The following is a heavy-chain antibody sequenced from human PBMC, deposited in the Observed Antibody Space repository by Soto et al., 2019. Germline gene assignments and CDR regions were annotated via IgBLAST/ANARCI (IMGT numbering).Heavy chain of an antibody. Sequence: GGSLRLSCAASGFTFSNYAMSWVRQAPGKGLEWVSAISGSGGSTYYADSVKGRFTISRDNSKNTLYLQMNSLRAEDTAVYYCARADMSSGYYYSHLDYWGQGTLVTVSS. J-gene: IGHJ4*02. CDR3: ARADMSSGYYYSHLDY. CDR1: GFTFSNYA. CDR2: ISGSGGST. V-gene: IGHV3-23*01. D-gene: IGHD3-22*01.